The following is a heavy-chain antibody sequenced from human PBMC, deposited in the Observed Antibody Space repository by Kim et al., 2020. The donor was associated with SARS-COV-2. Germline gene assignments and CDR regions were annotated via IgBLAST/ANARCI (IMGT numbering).Heavy chain of an antibody. V-gene: IGHV4-39*01. CDR3: ARQKKNGSGIGMDWFDP. Sequence: SETLSLTCTVSGGSISSSSYYWGWIRQPPGKGLEWIGSIYYSGSTYYNPSLKSRVTISVDTSKNQFSLKLSSVTAADTAVYYCARQKKNGSGIGMDWFDPWGQGTLVTVSS. CDR2: IYYSGST. D-gene: IGHD3-10*01. CDR1: GGSISSSSYY. J-gene: IGHJ5*02.